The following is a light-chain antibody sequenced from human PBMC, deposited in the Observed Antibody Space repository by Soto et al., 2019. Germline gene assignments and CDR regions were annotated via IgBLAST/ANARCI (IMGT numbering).Light chain of an antibody. CDR1: QSVSSY. CDR2: DAS. J-gene: IGKJ4*01. CDR3: QQRSNWPLT. V-gene: IGKV3-11*01. Sequence: EIMLTQSPATLSLSPGERATLSCMASQSVSSYLAWYQQKPGQTPRLLIYDASNRATGIPARFSGSGSGTDFTLTISSLKPEDFAVYYCQQRSNWPLTFGGGTKVDIK.